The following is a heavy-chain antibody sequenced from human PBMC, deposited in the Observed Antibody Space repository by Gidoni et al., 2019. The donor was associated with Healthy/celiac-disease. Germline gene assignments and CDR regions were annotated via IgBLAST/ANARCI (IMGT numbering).Heavy chain of an antibody. CDR2: IRSKAYGGTT. CDR1: GFTFGDYA. J-gene: IGHJ4*02. V-gene: IGHV3-49*03. D-gene: IGHD3-16*02. Sequence: EVQLVESGGGLVQPGRSLGLSCTASGFTFGDYAMSWFRQAPGKGLGWVGFIRSKAYGGTTEYAASVKGRFTISRDDSKSIAYLQMNSLKTEDTAVYYCTRTRDDYVWGSYRYKGDFDYWGQGTLVTVSS. CDR3: TRTRDDYVWGSYRYKGDFDY.